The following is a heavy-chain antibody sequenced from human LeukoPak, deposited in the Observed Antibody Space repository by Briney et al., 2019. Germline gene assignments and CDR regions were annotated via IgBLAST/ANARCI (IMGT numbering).Heavy chain of an antibody. V-gene: IGHV3-7*01. Sequence: PGGSLRLSCAASGFTFSSYWMNWVRQAPGKGLEWVANIKQDGSEKSYLDSVKARFTISRDNAKNSLYLQMNSLRAEDTAVYYCARSAGYCSSTSCYFYYFDYWGQGTLVTVSS. CDR3: ARSAGYCSSTSCYFYYFDY. D-gene: IGHD2-2*01. CDR2: IKQDGSEK. CDR1: GFTFSSYW. J-gene: IGHJ4*02.